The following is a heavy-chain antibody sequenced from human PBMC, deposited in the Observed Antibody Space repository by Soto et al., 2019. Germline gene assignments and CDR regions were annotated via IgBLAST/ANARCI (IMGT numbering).Heavy chain of an antibody. CDR2: INHSGST. D-gene: IGHD6-19*01. Sequence: QVQLQQWGAGLLKPSETLSLTCAVYGGSFSGYYWSWIRQPPGKGLEWIGEINHSGSTNYNPSLKSRVTISVDTSKNQFSLNLNSVTAADTAVYYCARGRDREQWPNQYGMDVWGQGTTVTVSS. J-gene: IGHJ6*02. V-gene: IGHV4-34*01. CDR1: GGSFSGYY. CDR3: ARGRDREQWPNQYGMDV.